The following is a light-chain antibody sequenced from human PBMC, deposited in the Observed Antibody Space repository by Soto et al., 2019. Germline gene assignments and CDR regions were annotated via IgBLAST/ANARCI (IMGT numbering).Light chain of an antibody. J-gene: IGKJ5*01. CDR2: LGS. CDR1: QSLLHSNGYNC. CDR3: MQALQTPPT. V-gene: IGKV2-28*01. Sequence: DIAMTQSPLSLPVTPGAPASISCRSSQSLLHSNGYNCLDWYLQRPGQSPQLLIYLGSNRASGVPDRFSGSGSGTDFTLKISRVEAEDVGVYYCMQALQTPPTFGQGTRLEIK.